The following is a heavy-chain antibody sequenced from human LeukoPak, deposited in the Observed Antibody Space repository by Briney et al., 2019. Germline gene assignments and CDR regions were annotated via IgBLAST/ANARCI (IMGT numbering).Heavy chain of an antibody. J-gene: IGHJ4*02. CDR3: AQLGGEIAVDITFDY. V-gene: IGHV3-23*01. CDR2: ISGSGGST. Sequence: PGGSLRLSCAASGFTFSSYSMHWVRQAPGKGLEWVSAISGSGGSTYYADSVKGRFTISRDNSKNTLYLQMNSLRAEDTAVYYCAQLGGEIAVDITFDYWGQGTLVTVSS. D-gene: IGHD6-19*01. CDR1: GFTFSSYS.